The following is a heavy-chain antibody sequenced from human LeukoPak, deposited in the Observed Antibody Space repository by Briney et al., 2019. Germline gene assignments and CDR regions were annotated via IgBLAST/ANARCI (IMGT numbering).Heavy chain of an antibody. CDR3: AKVRPVPNPYYYYGMDV. J-gene: IGHJ6*02. D-gene: IGHD6-6*01. CDR2: ISGSGGST. V-gene: IGHV3-23*01. Sequence: GGSLRLSCAASGFTFSSYAMSWVRQAPGKGLEWVSAISGSGGSTYYADSVKGRFTISRDNSKNTLYLQVNSLRAEDTAVYYCAKVRPVPNPYYYYGMDVWGQGTTVTVSS. CDR1: GFTFSSYA.